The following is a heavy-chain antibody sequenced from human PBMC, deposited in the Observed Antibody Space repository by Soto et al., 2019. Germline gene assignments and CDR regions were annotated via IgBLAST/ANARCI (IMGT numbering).Heavy chain of an antibody. D-gene: IGHD3-10*01. V-gene: IGHV1-58*01. Sequence: GASVKVSCKASGFTFTSSAVQWVRQARGQRLEWIGWIVVGSGNTNYAQKFQERVTITRDMSTSTAYMELSSLRSEDTAVYYCATGVKVANDYYYYGMGVWGQGTTVTVSS. J-gene: IGHJ6*02. CDR2: IVVGSGNT. CDR3: ATGVKVANDYYYYGMGV. CDR1: GFTFTSSA.